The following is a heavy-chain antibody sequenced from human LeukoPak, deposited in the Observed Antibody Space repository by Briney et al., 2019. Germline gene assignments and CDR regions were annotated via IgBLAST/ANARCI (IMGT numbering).Heavy chain of an antibody. V-gene: IGHV4-59*01. D-gene: IGHD1-26*01. J-gene: IGHJ4*02. CDR2: IYYSGST. CDR1: GGSISSYY. CDR3: ARWVGATVFDY. Sequence: SETLPLTCTVSGGSISSYYWSWIRQPPGKGLEWIGYIYYSGSTNYNPSLKSRVTISVDTSKNQFSLKLSSVTAADTAVYYCARWVGATVFDYWGQGTLVTVSS.